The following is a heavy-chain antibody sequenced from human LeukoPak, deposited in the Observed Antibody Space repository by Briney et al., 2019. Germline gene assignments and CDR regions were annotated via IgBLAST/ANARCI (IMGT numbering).Heavy chain of an antibody. Sequence: SETLSLTCTVSGYSISSGYYWGWIRQPPGKGLEWIGSGSTYYNPSLKSRVTISVDTSKNQFSLKLSSVTAADTAVYYCARDASGFDYWGQGTLVTVSS. CDR1: GYSISSGYY. J-gene: IGHJ4*02. V-gene: IGHV4-38-2*02. CDR2: SGST. CDR3: ARDASGFDY.